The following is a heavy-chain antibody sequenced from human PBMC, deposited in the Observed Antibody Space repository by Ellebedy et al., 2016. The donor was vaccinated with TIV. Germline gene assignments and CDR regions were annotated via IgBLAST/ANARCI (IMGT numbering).Heavy chain of an antibody. Sequence: SETLSLXCSVSHYAISGGYYWGWIRQTPGKGLEWIASMFHSGSTYYNPSLRSRVTISLDTSKNQLSLKVTSVTAADTAIYYCARMTSRGFSTPAYWGQGTLVTVSS. CDR2: MFHSGST. J-gene: IGHJ4*02. CDR1: HYAISGGYY. CDR3: ARMTSRGFSTPAY. V-gene: IGHV4-38-2*02. D-gene: IGHD6-19*01.